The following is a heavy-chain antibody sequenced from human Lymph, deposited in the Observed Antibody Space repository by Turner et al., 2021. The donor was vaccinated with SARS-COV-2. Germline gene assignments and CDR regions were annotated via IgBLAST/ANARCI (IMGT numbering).Heavy chain of an antibody. V-gene: IGHV3-21*01. CDR1: GFTFSSYS. CDR3: ARGPPDFPYYFDY. CDR2: INFASSYI. D-gene: IGHD2-21*02. Sequence: EVKLVESGGGLVKPAGSMRLSCAASGFTFSSYSMNWVRQAPGKGLGWVSSINFASSYIYYADSVKGRFTISRDNAKNSLYLQMNSLRAEETAVYYCARGPPDFPYYFDYWGQGTLVTVSS. J-gene: IGHJ4*02.